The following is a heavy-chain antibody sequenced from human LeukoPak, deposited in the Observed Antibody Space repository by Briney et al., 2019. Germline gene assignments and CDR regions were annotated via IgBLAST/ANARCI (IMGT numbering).Heavy chain of an antibody. V-gene: IGHV1-69*13. D-gene: IGHD1-26*01. J-gene: IGHJ6*02. Sequence: ASVKVSCKASGYTFINYAISWVRQAPGQGLEWMGGIIPIFGTANYAQKFQGRVTITADESTSTAYMELSSLRSEDTAVYYCAREREQWELPWDYYYGMDVWGQGTTVTVSS. CDR2: IIPIFGTA. CDR3: AREREQWELPWDYYYGMDV. CDR1: GYTFINYA.